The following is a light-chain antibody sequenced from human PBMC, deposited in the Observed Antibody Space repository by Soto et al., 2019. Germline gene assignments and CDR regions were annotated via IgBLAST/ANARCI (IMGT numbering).Light chain of an antibody. CDR1: QGISSW. J-gene: IGKJ2*01. CDR2: DAS. CDR3: QQYDNLPPI. Sequence: DIEMTQTPSFVSASLGDRVTITCRASQGISSWLAWYQQKPGKAPKLLIYDASNLETGVPSRFSGSGSGTDFTFTISSLQPEDIATYYCQQYDNLPPIFGQGTKLEIK. V-gene: IGKV1-33*01.